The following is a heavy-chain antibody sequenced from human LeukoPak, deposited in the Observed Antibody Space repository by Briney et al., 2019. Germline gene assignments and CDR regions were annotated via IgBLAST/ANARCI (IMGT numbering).Heavy chain of an antibody. D-gene: IGHD2-21*01. CDR1: GGTFSSYT. J-gene: IGHJ3*02. Sequence: SVKVSCKASGGTFSSYTISWVRQAPGQGLEWMGRIIPILGIANYAQKFQGRVTITADKSTSTAYMELSSLRSEDTAVYYCAREPSLAYRGGDCYSGDAFDIWGQGTMVTVSS. V-gene: IGHV1-69*04. CDR3: AREPSLAYRGGDCYSGDAFDI. CDR2: IIPILGIA.